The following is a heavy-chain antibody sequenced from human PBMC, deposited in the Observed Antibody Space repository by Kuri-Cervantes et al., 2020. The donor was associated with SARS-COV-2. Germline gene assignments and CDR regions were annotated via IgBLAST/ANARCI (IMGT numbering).Heavy chain of an antibody. CDR2: ISSSSSYI. J-gene: IGHJ4*02. CDR1: GFTFSDYY. CDR3: ARPAETGTRFDY. D-gene: IGHD1-1*01. V-gene: IGHV3-21*01. Sequence: GGSLRLSCAASGFTFSDYYMNWVRQAPGKGLEWVSSISSSSSYIYYADSVKGRFTISRDNAKNSLYLQMNSLRAEDTAVYYCARPAETGTRFDYWGQGTLVTVSS.